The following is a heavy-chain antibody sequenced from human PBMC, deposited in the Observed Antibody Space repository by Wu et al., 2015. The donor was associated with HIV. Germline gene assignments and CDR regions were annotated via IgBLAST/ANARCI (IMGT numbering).Heavy chain of an antibody. CDR3: AREVSYYYDSSGEGY. J-gene: IGHJ4*02. CDR1: GHNLDDIS. D-gene: IGHD3-22*01. CDR2: FDPDIGGGQF. Sequence: QFQLIQSGAEMKKPGDSVKVSCKVSGHNLDDISIQWVRQSPGKGLEWMGGFDPDIGGGQFVYVQRFEGRVTMTEDISIDTAYMEMRSLTFDDTAVYYCAREVSYYYDSSGEGYWGQGTLVTVSS. V-gene: IGHV1-24*01.